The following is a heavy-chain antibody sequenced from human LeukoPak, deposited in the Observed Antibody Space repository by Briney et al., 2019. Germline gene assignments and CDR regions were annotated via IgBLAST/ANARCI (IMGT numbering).Heavy chain of an antibody. Sequence: ASVKVSCKASGGTFSSYAINWVRQATGQGLEWMGWMNPNSGNTGYAQKFQGRVTMTRNTSISTAYMELSSLRSEDTAVYYCARGGYFYGSGSYYIDYYYYYMDVWGKGTTVTISS. D-gene: IGHD3-10*01. CDR3: ARGGYFYGSGSYYIDYYYYYMDV. J-gene: IGHJ6*03. CDR2: MNPNSGNT. V-gene: IGHV1-8*02. CDR1: GGTFSSYA.